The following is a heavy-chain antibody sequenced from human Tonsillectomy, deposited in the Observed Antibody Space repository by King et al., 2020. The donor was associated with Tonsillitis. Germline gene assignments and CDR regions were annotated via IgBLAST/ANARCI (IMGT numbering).Heavy chain of an antibody. J-gene: IGHJ4*02. CDR3: ARDRLYCSSTSCYDVPHGFDY. CDR2: ISSSSSTI. D-gene: IGHD2-2*01. V-gene: IGHV3-48*01. CDR1: GFTFSSYS. Sequence: VQLVESGGGLVQPGGSLRLSCAASGFTFSSYSMNWVRQAPGKGLEWVSYISSSSSTIYYADSVKGRFTISRDNAKNSLYLQMNSLRAEDTAAYYCARDRLYCSSTSCYDVPHGFDYWGQGTLVTVSS.